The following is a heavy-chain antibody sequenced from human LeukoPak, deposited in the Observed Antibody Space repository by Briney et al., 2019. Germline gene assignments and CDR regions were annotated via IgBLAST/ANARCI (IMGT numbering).Heavy chain of an antibody. CDR2: ISGCGVST. CDR1: GFPFSSYA. CDR3: AKEGVVVTATRYYDF. J-gene: IGHJ4*02. V-gene: IGHV3-23*01. D-gene: IGHD2-15*01. Sequence: GGPLRLSCAASGFPFSSYAMSWVRQAPGKGLEWVSAISGCGVSTYYAPSVKGRFTISRDNSKNTLYLQMSSLRAEDTALYYCAKEGVVVTATRYYDFWGQGTLVTVSS.